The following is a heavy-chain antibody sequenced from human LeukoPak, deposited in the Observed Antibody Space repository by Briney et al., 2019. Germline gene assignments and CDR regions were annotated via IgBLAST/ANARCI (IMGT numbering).Heavy chain of an antibody. CDR3: AKALGYCSTTSCYFDS. V-gene: IGHV3-23*01. J-gene: IGHJ4*02. CDR1: GFTFSSYV. CDR2: ISGSGGST. D-gene: IGHD2-2*01. Sequence: GGSLRLSCAASGFTFSSYVMSWVRQAPGKGLEWVSAISGSGGSTYYAVSVKGRFTISRDKSKNTLSLQVNILRAEDTAVYYCAKALGYCSTTSCYFDSWGQGTLVTVSS.